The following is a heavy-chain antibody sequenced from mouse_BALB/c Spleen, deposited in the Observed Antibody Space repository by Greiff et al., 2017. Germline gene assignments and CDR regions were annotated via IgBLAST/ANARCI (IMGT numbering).Heavy chain of an antibody. J-gene: IGHJ3*01. CDR2: INSNGGST. V-gene: IGHV5-6-2*01. CDR1: GFTFSSYY. CDR3: ARHADHYPWFAY. Sequence: EVKLVESGGGLVKLGGSLKLSCAASGFTFSSYYMSWVRQTPEKRLELVAAINSNGGSTYYPDTVKGRFTISRDNAKNTLYLQMSSLKSEDTALYYCARHADHYPWFAYWGQGTLVTVSA. D-gene: IGHD1-2*01.